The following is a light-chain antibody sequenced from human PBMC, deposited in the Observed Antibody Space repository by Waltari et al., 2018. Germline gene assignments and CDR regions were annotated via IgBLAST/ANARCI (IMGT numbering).Light chain of an antibody. CDR3: AAWDDSLSGVL. CDR2: RKD. CDR1: SSNIGSNH. J-gene: IGLJ2*01. V-gene: IGLV1-47*01. Sequence: QSVLTQPPSASGTPGQRVTISCSGSSSNIGSNHLYWYQQLPGTAPKLFMSRKDQRPSGVPDRVSGSRSCTSGSLVISGLRAEDEADYFCAAWDDSLSGVLFGGGTKLTVL.